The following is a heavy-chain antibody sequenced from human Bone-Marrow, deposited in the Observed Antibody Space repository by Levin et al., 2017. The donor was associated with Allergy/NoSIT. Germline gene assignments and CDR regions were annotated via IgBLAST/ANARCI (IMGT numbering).Heavy chain of an antibody. CDR1: GFTFSSYA. J-gene: IGHJ4*02. Sequence: GGSLRLSCAASGFTFSSYAMHWVRQAPGKGLEWVAVISYDGSNKYYADSVKGRFTISRDNSKNTLYLQMNSLRAEDTAVYYCARGRPVPRDSGSYGRMYYFDYWGQGTLVTVSS. CDR3: ARGRPVPRDSGSYGRMYYFDY. V-gene: IGHV3-30-3*01. CDR2: ISYDGSNK. D-gene: IGHD1-26*01.